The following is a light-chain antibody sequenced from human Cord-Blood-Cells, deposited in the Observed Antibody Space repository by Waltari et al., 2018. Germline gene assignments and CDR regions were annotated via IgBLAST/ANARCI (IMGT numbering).Light chain of an antibody. CDR1: SSDVGGYNY. Sequence: QSALTQPASVSGSPGQSITISCTGPSSDVGGYNYVSWYQQHPGKAPKLMLYDVSNRPSGVSNRFSGSKSGNTASLTISGLQAEDEADYYCSSYTSSSTVVFGGGTKLTVL. CDR2: DVS. J-gene: IGLJ2*01. V-gene: IGLV2-14*01. CDR3: SSYTSSSTVV.